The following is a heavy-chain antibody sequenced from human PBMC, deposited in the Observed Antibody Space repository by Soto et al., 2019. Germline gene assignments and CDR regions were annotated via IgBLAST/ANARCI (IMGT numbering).Heavy chain of an antibody. J-gene: IGHJ4*02. Sequence: SETLSLTCTVSGGSISSSNLWSWVRQPPGKGLEWIGEIYHSGSTNYNPSLKSRVTISVDTSKNQFSLKLTSVTAADTAVYYGARDKIAGLFDYWGQGTRVTV. V-gene: IGHV4-4*02. CDR2: IYHSGST. CDR1: GGSISSSNL. D-gene: IGHD2-21*01. CDR3: ARDKIAGLFDY.